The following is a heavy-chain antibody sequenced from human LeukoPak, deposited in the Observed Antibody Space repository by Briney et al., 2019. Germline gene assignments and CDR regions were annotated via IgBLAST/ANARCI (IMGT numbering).Heavy chain of an antibody. CDR1: GGYISSYY. D-gene: IGHD5-12*01. J-gene: IGHJ5*02. Sequence: SETLSLTCTVSGGYISSYYWSWIRQPPGKGLEWIGYISYSGSTNYNPSLKSRVTISLDTSKNQFSLKLSSVTAADTAVYYCARGGSGYDWFDPWGQGTLVTVSS. CDR2: ISYSGST. CDR3: ARGGSGYDWFDP. V-gene: IGHV4-59*01.